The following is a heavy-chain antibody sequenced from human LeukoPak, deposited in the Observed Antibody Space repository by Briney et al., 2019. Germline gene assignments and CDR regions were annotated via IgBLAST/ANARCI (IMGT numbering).Heavy chain of an antibody. CDR1: GGSISSSSYY. Sequence: PSETLSLTCTVSGGSISSSSYYWGWIRQPPGKGLEWIGSIYYSGSTYYNPSLKSRVTISVDTSKNQFSLKLSSVTAAVTAVYYCARPAYGSGSFDYWGQGTLVTVSS. CDR3: ARPAYGSGSFDY. CDR2: IYYSGST. J-gene: IGHJ4*02. V-gene: IGHV4-39*01. D-gene: IGHD3-10*01.